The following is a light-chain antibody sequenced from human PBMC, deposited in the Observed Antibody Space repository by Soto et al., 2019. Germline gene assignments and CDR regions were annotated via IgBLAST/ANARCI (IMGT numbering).Light chain of an antibody. CDR1: QSVLYSSSNKNY. Sequence: DIAMTQSPDSLAVSLGERATINCKSSQSVLYSSSNKNYLAWYQQKPGQPPKLLIYWASTRESGVPDRFSGSGSGTDFTLTIVSLQAEDVAVYYCQQYYSTPLTFGGGTKVEIK. CDR3: QQYYSTPLT. CDR2: WAS. V-gene: IGKV4-1*01. J-gene: IGKJ4*01.